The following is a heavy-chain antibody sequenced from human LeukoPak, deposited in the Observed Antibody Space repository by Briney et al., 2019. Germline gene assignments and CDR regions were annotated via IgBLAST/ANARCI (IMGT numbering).Heavy chain of an antibody. J-gene: IGHJ6*02. CDR3: AKVRDPDV. CDR2: ISSSGSTI. V-gene: IGHV3-48*03. Sequence: GGSLRLSCAASGFTFSSHEMNWVRQAQGKGLAWVSTISSSGSTIYYAASVKGRFTIPRDNAKNSLYLQMTSLRAEDTAVYYCAKVRDPDVWGQGTTVTVSS. D-gene: IGHD3-10*01. CDR1: GFTFSSHE.